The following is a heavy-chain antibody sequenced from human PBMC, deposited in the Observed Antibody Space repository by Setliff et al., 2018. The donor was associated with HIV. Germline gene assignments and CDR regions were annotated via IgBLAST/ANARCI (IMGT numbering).Heavy chain of an antibody. J-gene: IGHJ3*02. CDR1: GYTFTGYY. CDR3: ARPSFGSSSWKNDAFDI. CDR2: INPNSGGT. V-gene: IGHV1-2*06. Sequence: ASVKVSCKASGYTFTGYYMHWVRQAPGQGLEWMGRINPNSGGTNYAQKFQGRVTMTRGTSISTAYMELSRLRSDDTAVYYCARPSFGSSSWKNDAFDIWGQGTMVTVSS. D-gene: IGHD6-13*01.